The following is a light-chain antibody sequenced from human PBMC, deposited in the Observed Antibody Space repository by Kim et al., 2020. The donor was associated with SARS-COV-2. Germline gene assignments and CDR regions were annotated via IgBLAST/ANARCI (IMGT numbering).Light chain of an antibody. J-gene: IGKJ4*01. CDR3: LQHKSYPLT. CDR1: QGINNY. V-gene: IGKV1-17*03. CDR2: AAS. Sequence: DIQMTQSPSAMSASVGDRVTITCRASQGINNYLAWFQQKPGKVPKRLIYAASSLQSGGPSRFSGSGSGAECTLTISSLQPEDFTTYYCLQHKSYPLTFGGGTKVDIK.